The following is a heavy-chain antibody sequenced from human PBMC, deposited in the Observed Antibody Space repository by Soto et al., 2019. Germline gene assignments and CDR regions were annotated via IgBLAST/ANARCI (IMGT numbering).Heavy chain of an antibody. Sequence: GGSLRLSCAASGFAFSSSAMTWVRQAPGKGLEWVSSISASGGATFYTDSVKGRFTVSRHNSKNTLYLQMNSLRAEDTALYYCAKELSYNSGRPFDYWGQGTLVTVSS. CDR2: ISASGGAT. D-gene: IGHD3-10*01. J-gene: IGHJ4*02. V-gene: IGHV3-23*01. CDR3: AKELSYNSGRPFDY. CDR1: GFAFSSSA.